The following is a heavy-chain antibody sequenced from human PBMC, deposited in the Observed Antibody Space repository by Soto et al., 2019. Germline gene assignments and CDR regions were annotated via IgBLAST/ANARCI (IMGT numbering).Heavy chain of an antibody. CDR2: IYSGGST. CDR1: GFTVSSNY. J-gene: IGHJ4*02. Sequence: GSLRLSCAASGFTVSSNYMSWVLQAPGKGLEWVSVIYSGGSTYYADSVKGRFTISRDNSKNTLYLQMNSLRAEDTAVYYCARDTYYDSSGYVLDYWGQGTLVTVSS. CDR3: ARDTYYDSSGYVLDY. D-gene: IGHD3-22*01. V-gene: IGHV3-53*01.